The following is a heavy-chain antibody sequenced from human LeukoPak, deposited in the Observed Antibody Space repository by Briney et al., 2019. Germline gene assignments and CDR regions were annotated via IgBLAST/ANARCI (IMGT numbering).Heavy chain of an antibody. V-gene: IGHV4-59*01. J-gene: IGHJ4*02. Sequence: PSETLSLTCTVSGGSISSYYWSWIRQTPGKGLEWIGYIYYSGSTNYNPSLKSRVTISVDTSKNQFSLKLSSVTAADTAVYYCARALYGDYAGNFDYWGQGTLVTVSS. CDR3: ARALYGDYAGNFDY. CDR2: IYYSGST. CDR1: GGSISSYY. D-gene: IGHD4-17*01.